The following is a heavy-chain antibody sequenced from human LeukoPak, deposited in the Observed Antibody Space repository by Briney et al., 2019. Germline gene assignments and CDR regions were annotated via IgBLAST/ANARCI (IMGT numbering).Heavy chain of an antibody. D-gene: IGHD4-17*01. CDR2: ISSSSSYI. CDR3: ARTPSGDYTGY. V-gene: IGHV3-21*01. J-gene: IGHJ4*02. CDR1: GFTFSSYS. Sequence: GGSLRLSCAASGFTFSSYSMNWVGQAPGKGLEWVSSISSSSSYIYYADSVKGRFTISRDNAKNSLYLQMNSLRAEDTAVYYCARTPSGDYTGYWGQGTLVTVSS.